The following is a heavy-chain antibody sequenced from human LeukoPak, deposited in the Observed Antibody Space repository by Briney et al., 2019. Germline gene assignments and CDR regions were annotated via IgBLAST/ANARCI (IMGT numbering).Heavy chain of an antibody. CDR3: ARDGATVTTNIPFDY. Sequence: ASVKDSCKASGYTFTGYYMHWVRQAPGQGLEWMGWINPNSGGTNYAQKFQGRVTMTRDTSISTAYMELSRLRSDDTAVYYCARDGATVTTNIPFDYWGQGTLVTVSS. CDR1: GYTFTGYY. D-gene: IGHD4-17*01. J-gene: IGHJ4*02. CDR2: INPNSGGT. V-gene: IGHV1-2*02.